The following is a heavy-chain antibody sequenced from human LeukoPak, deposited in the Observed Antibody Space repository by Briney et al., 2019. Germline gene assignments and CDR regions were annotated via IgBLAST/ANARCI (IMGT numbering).Heavy chain of an antibody. D-gene: IGHD2-2*02. CDR3: AKDRKTCSSTSCYTFPGCWFDP. Sequence: GGSLRLSCAASGFTFSSYSMNWVRQAPGKGLEWVSAISGSGGSTYYADSVKGRFTISRDNSKNTLYLQMNSLRAEDTAVYYCAKDRKTCSSTSCYTFPGCWFDPWGQGTLATVSS. CDR1: GFTFSSYS. V-gene: IGHV3-23*01. CDR2: ISGSGGST. J-gene: IGHJ5*02.